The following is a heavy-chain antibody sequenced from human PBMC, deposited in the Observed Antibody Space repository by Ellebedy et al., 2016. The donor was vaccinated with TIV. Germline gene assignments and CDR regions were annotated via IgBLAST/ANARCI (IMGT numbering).Heavy chain of an antibody. CDR3: ARERPVTYFYYGMDV. CDR1: GYTFTSYA. D-gene: IGHD4-17*01. Sequence: ASVKVSXXASGYTFTSYAMHWVRQAPGQRLEWMGWINAGNGNTKYSQKFQGRVTITRDTSASTAYMELSSLRSEDTAVYYCARERPVTYFYYGMDVWGQGTTVTVSS. CDR2: INAGNGNT. V-gene: IGHV1-3*01. J-gene: IGHJ6*02.